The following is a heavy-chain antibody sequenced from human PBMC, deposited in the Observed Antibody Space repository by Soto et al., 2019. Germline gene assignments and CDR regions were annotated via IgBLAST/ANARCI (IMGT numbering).Heavy chain of an antibody. D-gene: IGHD2-15*01. Sequence: QITLKESGPTLVKPTQTLTLTCSCSGFSISADGVGVGWIRQPPGKALEWLATLYWDGGKRYSPSLNSRLTIPNDNSRNQVVLTMTNVDPVDPATYFCAHSRRRASSGGGNCYRFDSCCQGTLVTGSS. CDR3: AHSRRRASSGGGNCYRFDS. CDR1: GFSISADGVG. CDR2: LYWDGGK. J-gene: IGHJ4*02. V-gene: IGHV2-5*02.